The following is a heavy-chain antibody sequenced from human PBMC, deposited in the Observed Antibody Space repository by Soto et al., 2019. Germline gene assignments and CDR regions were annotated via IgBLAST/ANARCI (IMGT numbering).Heavy chain of an antibody. CDR2: IRSKAYGGTT. CDR1: GFTFGDYA. V-gene: IGHV3-49*03. Sequence: PGGSLRLSCTASGFTFGDYAMSWFRQAPGKGLEWVGFIRSKAYGGTTEYAASVKGRFTISRDDSKSIAYLQMNSLKTEDTAVYYCTRAGGYCSSTSCYLGWFDPWGQGTLVTVSS. J-gene: IGHJ5*02. CDR3: TRAGGYCSSTSCYLGWFDP. D-gene: IGHD2-2*01.